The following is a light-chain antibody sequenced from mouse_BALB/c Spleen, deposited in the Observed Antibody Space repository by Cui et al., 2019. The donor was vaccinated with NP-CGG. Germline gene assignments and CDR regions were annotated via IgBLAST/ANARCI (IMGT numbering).Light chain of an antibody. CDR1: TGAVTTSNY. CDR3: ALWYSNHWV. J-gene: IGLJ1*01. V-gene: IGLV1*01. CDR2: GTN. Sequence: HVVATQESAPTTSPGETVTLTCRSSTGAVTTSNYANWVQEKPDHLFTGLIGGTNNRVPGVPARFSGSLIGDKAALTITGAQTEDEAIYFCALWYSNHWVFGGGTKLTVL.